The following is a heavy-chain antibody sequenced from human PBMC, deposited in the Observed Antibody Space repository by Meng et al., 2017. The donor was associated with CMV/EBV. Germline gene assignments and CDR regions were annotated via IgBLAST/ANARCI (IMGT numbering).Heavy chain of an antibody. V-gene: IGHV3-74*01. D-gene: IGHD2-2*01. CDR2: INSDGSST. CDR3: ARVYQLGVDL. J-gene: IGHJ2*01. Sequence: ESLKISCAASGFTFSSYWMHWVRQAPGKGLVWVSRINSDGSSTSYADSVKGRFTISRDNAKNTLYLQMNSMRAEDTAVYYCARVYQLGVDLWGRGTLVTVSS. CDR1: GFTFSSYW.